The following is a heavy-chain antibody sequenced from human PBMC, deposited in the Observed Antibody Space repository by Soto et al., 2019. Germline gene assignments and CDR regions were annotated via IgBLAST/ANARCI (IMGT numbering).Heavy chain of an antibody. CDR2: ISSTTNYI. CDR3: ARETEDLTSNFDY. V-gene: IGHV3-21*04. CDR1: GFTFSRYS. J-gene: IGHJ4*02. Sequence: GGSLTLSCAASGFTFSRYSMNWVRQAPGKGLEWVSSISSTTNYIYYADSMKGRFTVSRDNDKNSVYLEMNSLSAEATALYYCARETEDLTSNFDYWGQGTLVTVSS.